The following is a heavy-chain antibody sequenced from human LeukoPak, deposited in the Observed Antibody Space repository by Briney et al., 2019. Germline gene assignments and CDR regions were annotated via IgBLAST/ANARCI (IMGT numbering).Heavy chain of an antibody. CDR1: GFTFSSYA. D-gene: IGHD1-26*01. V-gene: IGHV3-23*01. CDR2: ISGSGGST. CDR3: AKDQEPRGATKGSNFDY. J-gene: IGHJ4*02. Sequence: PGGSLRLSCAASGFTFSSYALSWVRQAPGKGLEWVSAISGSGGSTYYADSVKGRFTISRDNSKNTLYLQMNSLRAEDTAVYYCAKDQEPRGATKGSNFDYWGQGTLVTVSS.